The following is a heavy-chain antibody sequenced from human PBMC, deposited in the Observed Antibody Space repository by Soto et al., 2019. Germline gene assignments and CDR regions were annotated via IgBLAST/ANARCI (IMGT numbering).Heavy chain of an antibody. J-gene: IGHJ4*02. CDR2: VYYLGRT. Sequence: QVQLQESGPRLVKPSETLSLTCTVSGVSVSSGSYYWSWIRQPPGKGLEWIGYVYYLGRTNYNPSLKSRVTISVDTSKNQFSLELSSVTAADTAVYYCVRDFDYLDYWVQGTLVTVSS. CDR1: GVSVSSGSYY. D-gene: IGHD3-3*01. CDR3: VRDFDYLDY. V-gene: IGHV4-61*01.